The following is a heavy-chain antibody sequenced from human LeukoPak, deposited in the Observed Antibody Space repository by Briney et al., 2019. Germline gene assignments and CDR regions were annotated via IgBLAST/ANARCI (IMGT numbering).Heavy chain of an antibody. J-gene: IGHJ3*02. CDR2: INHSGST. Sequence: SETLSLTCAVYGGSFSGYYWSRIRQPPGKGLEWIGEINHSGSTNYNPSLKSRVTMSVDTSKNQFSLKLSSVTAADTAVYYCARAGSSRRGSSITIFGVASDAFDIWGQGTMVTVSS. V-gene: IGHV4-34*01. CDR3: ARAGSSRRGSSITIFGVASDAFDI. D-gene: IGHD3-3*01. CDR1: GGSFSGYY.